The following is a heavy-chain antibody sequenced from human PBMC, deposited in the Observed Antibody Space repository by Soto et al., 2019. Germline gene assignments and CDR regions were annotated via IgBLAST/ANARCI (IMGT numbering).Heavy chain of an antibody. CDR1: GGSISSSSYY. Sequence: PSETLSLTCTVSGGSISSSSYYWGWIRQPPGKGLERIGYIYYSGSTNYNPSLKSRVTISVDKSKNQFSLKLSSVTAADTAVYYCARSPDSSGYYPRRYYYGMDVWGQGTTVTVSS. V-gene: IGHV4-61*05. CDR2: IYYSGST. D-gene: IGHD3-22*01. J-gene: IGHJ6*02. CDR3: ARSPDSSGYYPRRYYYGMDV.